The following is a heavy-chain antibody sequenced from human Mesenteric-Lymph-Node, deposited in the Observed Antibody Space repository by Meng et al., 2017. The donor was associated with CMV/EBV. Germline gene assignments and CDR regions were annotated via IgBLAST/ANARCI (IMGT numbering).Heavy chain of an antibody. D-gene: IGHD2-2*01. CDR3: AKVLPIDTVAVPAAMGY. V-gene: IGHV3-30*02. Sequence: FAFSSYNRNWVRQAPGKGLEWVAFIRYDGSNKYFADSVRGRFIISRDNSKNTLYLQMNSLRPEDTAVYYCAKVLPIDTVAVPAAMGYWGQGTLVTVSS. CDR1: FAFSSYN. CDR2: IRYDGSNK. J-gene: IGHJ4*02.